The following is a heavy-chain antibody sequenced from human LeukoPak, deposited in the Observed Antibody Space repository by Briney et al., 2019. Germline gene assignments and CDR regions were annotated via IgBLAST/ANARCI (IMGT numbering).Heavy chain of an antibody. D-gene: IGHD4-17*01. CDR3: AKDRYGDYSFDS. CDR1: GFTFSSCA. J-gene: IGHJ4*02. V-gene: IGHV3-23*01. Sequence: PGGSLRLSCAASGFTFSSCAMNWVRQAPGKGLEWVSSISGSGASTYDADSVKGRFTISRDNSKNTLYLQMNSLRAEDTAIYYCAKDRYGDYSFDSWGQRTLVTVSS. CDR2: ISGSGAST.